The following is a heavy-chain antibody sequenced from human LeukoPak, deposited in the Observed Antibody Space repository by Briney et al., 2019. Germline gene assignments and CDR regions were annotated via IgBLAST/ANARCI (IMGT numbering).Heavy chain of an antibody. D-gene: IGHD3-10*01. V-gene: IGHV3-48*04. CDR3: AKEVVRGVIIRTYSFDY. CDR1: GFTFSSYS. J-gene: IGHJ4*02. Sequence: PGGSLRLSCAASGFTFSSYSMNWVRQAPGKGLEWVSYISSSSSTIYYADSVKGRFTISRNNAKNSLYLQMNSLRAEDTALYYCAKEVVRGVIIRTYSFDYWGQGSLVTVSS. CDR2: ISSSSSTI.